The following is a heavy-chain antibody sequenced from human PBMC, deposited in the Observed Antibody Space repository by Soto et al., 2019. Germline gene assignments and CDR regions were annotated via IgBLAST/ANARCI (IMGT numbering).Heavy chain of an antibody. D-gene: IGHD6-19*01. CDR1: GFTFSSDA. CDR2: ISGSSINT. Sequence: GESLRLSCAASGFTFSSDAMSWVRQAPGKGLEWVSAISGSSINTYYADSVKGRFTTSRDNTKNTLYLQMNSLRADDTAVYYCAKAVNYYYYGMDAWGQGTTVTVSS. V-gene: IGHV3-23*01. J-gene: IGHJ6*02. CDR3: AKAVNYYYYGMDA.